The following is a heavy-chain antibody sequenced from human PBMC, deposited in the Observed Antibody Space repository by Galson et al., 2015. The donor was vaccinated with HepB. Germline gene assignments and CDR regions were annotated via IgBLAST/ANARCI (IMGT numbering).Heavy chain of an antibody. CDR2: IYPGDSDT. V-gene: IGHV5-51*01. J-gene: IGHJ4*02. CDR3: ARLEGYTHFDY. Sequence: PGKGLEWMGIIYPGDSDTRYSPSFQGQVTISADKSISTAYLQWGSLKASDTAMYYCARLEGYTHFDYWGQGTLVTVSS. D-gene: IGHD5-24*01.